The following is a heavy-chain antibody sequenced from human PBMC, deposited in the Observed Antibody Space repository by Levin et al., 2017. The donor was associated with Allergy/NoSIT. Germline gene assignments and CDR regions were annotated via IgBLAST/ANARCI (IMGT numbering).Heavy chain of an antibody. CDR3: ARGEYYYGSGNWFDP. CDR1: GGSVSVSSGTYY. J-gene: IGHJ5*02. D-gene: IGHD3-10*01. V-gene: IGHV4-61*01. Sequence: TSETLSLTCTVSGGSVSVSSGTYYWNWIRQPPGKGLEWIGYIYSSGRTKYNPSLKSRVTISVDTSKNQFSLKLSSLTAADTAVYFCARGEYYYGSGNWFDPWGQGTLVTVSS. CDR2: IYSSGRT.